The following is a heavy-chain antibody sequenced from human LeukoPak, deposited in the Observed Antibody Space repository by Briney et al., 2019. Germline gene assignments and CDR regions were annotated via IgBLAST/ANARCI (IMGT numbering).Heavy chain of an antibody. Sequence: SVKVSCKAPGGTLSNYGFSWVRQAPEQGLEWMGGIVPVFGTVSYAQKFQGRVTISADDFTTTAYMELSSLRSEDTAVYYCARWAGTCTIASCYTPLDYWGQGTLVTVST. CDR2: IVPVFGTV. V-gene: IGHV1-69*13. CDR1: GGTLSNYG. CDR3: ARWAGTCTIASCYTPLDY. D-gene: IGHD2-2*02. J-gene: IGHJ4*02.